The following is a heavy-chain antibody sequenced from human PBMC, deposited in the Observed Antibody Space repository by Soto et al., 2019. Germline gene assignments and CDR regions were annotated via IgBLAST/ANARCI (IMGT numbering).Heavy chain of an antibody. CDR1: GGSISSYY. D-gene: IGHD2-2*01. CDR2: IYYSGST. Sequence: QVHLQESGPGLVKPSETLSLTCTVSGGSISSYYWSWIRQPPGKELEWIGYIYYSGSTSYNPSLTSRVTISADTSKNQGSLNLNSVNAAVAAVYYCARAPGASRFKFDSWGHGTLVAVSS. V-gene: IGHV4-59*01. CDR3: ARAPGASRFKFDS. J-gene: IGHJ4*01.